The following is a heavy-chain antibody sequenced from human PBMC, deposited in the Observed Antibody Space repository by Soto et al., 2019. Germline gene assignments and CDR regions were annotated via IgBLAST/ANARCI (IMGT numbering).Heavy chain of an antibody. J-gene: IGHJ5*02. CDR2: INHTGST. Sequence: SETLSLTCAVYGGSFSPYFWSWIRQPPGKGLECIGEINHTGSTNYNPSLTRRATISVDTSKNQFSLKLSSVTAADTAVYYCARSIGSSGYYRWFDPWGQGTLVTVSS. D-gene: IGHD3-22*01. CDR1: GGSFSPYF. V-gene: IGHV4-34*01. CDR3: ARSIGSSGYYRWFDP.